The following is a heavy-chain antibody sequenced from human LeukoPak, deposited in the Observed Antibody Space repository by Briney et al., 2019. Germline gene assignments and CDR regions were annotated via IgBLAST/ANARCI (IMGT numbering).Heavy chain of an antibody. CDR3: ARGAELVDNLYYYGVDV. J-gene: IGHJ6*02. V-gene: IGHV4-4*07. CDR1: GVSMSNYY. CDR2: IYDSETA. Sequence: PSETLSLTCTVSGVSMSNYYWNWIRQPAGKGLEWIGRIYDSETANYNPSLKRRVTLSVDTSKNQVPLRLTSVTAADTAVYYCARGAELVDNLYYYGVDVWGQGTTVTVSS. D-gene: IGHD3-9*01.